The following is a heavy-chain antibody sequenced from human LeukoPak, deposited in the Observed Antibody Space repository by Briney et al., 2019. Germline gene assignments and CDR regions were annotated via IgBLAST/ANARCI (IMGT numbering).Heavy chain of an antibody. Sequence: GGSLRLSCAASGFSSSNHGMHWVRQAPGKRLEWVAVIWDDGNNKRYANSVNGRFTISRDNSENTLYLQMNGLTAEDTAMYHCARDSYQDYYGRFDPWGQGTLVTVSS. D-gene: IGHD3-10*01. CDR2: IWDDGNNK. CDR1: GFSSSNHG. CDR3: ARDSYQDYYGRFDP. J-gene: IGHJ5*02. V-gene: IGHV3-33*01.